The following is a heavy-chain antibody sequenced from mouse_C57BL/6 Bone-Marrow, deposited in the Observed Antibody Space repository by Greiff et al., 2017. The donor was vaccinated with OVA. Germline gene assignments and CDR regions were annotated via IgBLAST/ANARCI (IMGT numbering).Heavy chain of an antibody. V-gene: IGHV5-4*01. CDR3: ARDLLLYFDY. CDR2: ISDGGSYT. J-gene: IGHJ2*01. CDR1: GFTFSSYA. Sequence: DVKLVESGGGLVKPGGSLKLSCAASGFTFSSYAMSWVRQTPEKRLEWVATISDGGSYTYYPDNVKGRFTISRDNAKNNLYLQMSHLKSEDTAMYYCARDLLLYFDYWGQGTTLTVSS.